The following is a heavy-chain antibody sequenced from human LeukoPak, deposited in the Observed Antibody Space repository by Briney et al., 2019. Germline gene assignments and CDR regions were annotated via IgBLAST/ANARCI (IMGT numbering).Heavy chain of an antibody. CDR1: GYNITEYS. Sequence: ASVKVSCKVSGYNITEYSMHWVRQTPGKGIEWLGGFNPEDGESFYGQRFQGRVTMTEDTSTDTAYIQLSSLRSEDTAVYYCATVVGYWGQGTLVIVSS. J-gene: IGHJ4*02. CDR2: FNPEDGES. V-gene: IGHV1-24*01. CDR3: ATVVGY. D-gene: IGHD2-2*03.